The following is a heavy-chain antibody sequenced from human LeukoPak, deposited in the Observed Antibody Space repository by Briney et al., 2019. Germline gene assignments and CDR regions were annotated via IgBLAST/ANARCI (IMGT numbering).Heavy chain of an antibody. CDR1: GGTFSSYA. V-gene: IGHV1-69*13. Sequence: SVTVSCKASGGTFSSYAISWVRQAPGQGLEWMGGIIPIFGTANYAQKFQGRVTITADESTSTAYMELSSLRSEDTAVYYCAREGYYDSSGYYPYFDYWGQGTLVTVSS. CDR2: IIPIFGTA. J-gene: IGHJ4*02. CDR3: AREGYYDSSGYYPYFDY. D-gene: IGHD3-22*01.